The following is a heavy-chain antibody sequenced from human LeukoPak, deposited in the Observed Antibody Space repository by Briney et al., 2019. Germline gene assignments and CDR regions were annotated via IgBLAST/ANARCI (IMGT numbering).Heavy chain of an antibody. J-gene: IGHJ4*02. CDR3: ARGREIVVVPAASLNDF. CDR2: MNPDTGDT. Sequence: ASVKVSCKASGYSFTNYDINWVRQATGQGLEWMGYMNPDTGDTGYAQKFQGRVTMTRDTSISTAYMELTSLGSEDTAVYYCARGREIVVVPAASLNDFWGQGTLVTVSS. D-gene: IGHD2-2*01. CDR1: GYSFTNYD. V-gene: IGHV1-8*01.